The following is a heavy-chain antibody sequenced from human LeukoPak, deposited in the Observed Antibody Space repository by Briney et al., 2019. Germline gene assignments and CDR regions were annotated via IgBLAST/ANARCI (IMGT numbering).Heavy chain of an antibody. J-gene: IGHJ6*02. CDR1: GFTFSSYA. CDR2: ISGSGGST. CDR3: AKEHTIFGVVRSYGMDV. V-gene: IGHV3-23*01. D-gene: IGHD3-3*01. Sequence: GGSLRLSCAASGFTFSSYAMSWVRQAPGKGLEWVSAISGSGGSTYYADSVKGRFTISRDNSKNTLYLQMNSLRAEDTAVYYCAKEHTIFGVVRSYGMDVWGQGTTVTVSS.